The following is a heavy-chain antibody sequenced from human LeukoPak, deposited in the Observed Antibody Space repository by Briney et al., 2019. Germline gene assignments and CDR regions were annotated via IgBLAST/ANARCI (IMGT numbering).Heavy chain of an antibody. V-gene: IGHV4-59*01. CDR1: GGSISSYY. Sequence: SETLSLTCTVSGGSISSYYWSWIRQPPGKGLEWIGYIYYSGSTNYNPSLKSRVTISIDTSKNQFSLKLSSVTAADTAVYYCARLYFHIAAAGPTFDYWGQGTLVTVSS. CDR2: IYYSGST. J-gene: IGHJ4*02. D-gene: IGHD6-13*01. CDR3: ARLYFHIAAAGPTFDY.